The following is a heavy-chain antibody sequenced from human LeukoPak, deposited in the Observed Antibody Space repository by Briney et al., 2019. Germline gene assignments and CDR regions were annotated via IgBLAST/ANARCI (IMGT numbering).Heavy chain of an antibody. J-gene: IGHJ6*03. CDR2: IYTSGST. Sequence: PSETLSLTCTVSGGSISSYYWSWIRQPPGKGLEWIGYIYTSGSTNYNPSLKSRVTISVDTSKNQFSLKLSSVTAADTAVYYCARQVKQLARLEKLEYYYYYMDVWGKGTTVTVSS. D-gene: IGHD6-6*01. CDR3: ARQVKQLARLEKLEYYYYYMDV. V-gene: IGHV4-4*09. CDR1: GGSISSYY.